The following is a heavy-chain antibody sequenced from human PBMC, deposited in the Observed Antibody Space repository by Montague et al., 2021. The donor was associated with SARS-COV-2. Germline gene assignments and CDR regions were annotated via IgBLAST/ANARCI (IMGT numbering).Heavy chain of an antibody. V-gene: IGHV2-5*01. D-gene: IGHD3-9*01. CDR2: IYSNDEK. Sequence: PAPVKPTQTLTLTCTFSGFSLSTPNVGVGWIRQPPGKALEWVAVIYSNDEKRYSPSLRNRLTITKDTAKNQVVLSLTYVDPVDTATYYCAHLIRYYDIFTGIPFDXWGQGSQVTVSS. J-gene: IGHJ4*02. CDR1: GFSLSTPNVG. CDR3: AHLIRYYDIFTGIPFDX.